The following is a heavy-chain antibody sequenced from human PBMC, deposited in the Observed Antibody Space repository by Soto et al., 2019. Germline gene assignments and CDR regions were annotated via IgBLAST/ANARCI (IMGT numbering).Heavy chain of an antibody. CDR1: RGSSRNGGYY. CDR3: AKWPMVNPFTAFDI. V-gene: IGHV4-31*02. Sequence: SETLSVTGTVSRGSSRNGGYYCSWIRQHPGKGLEWIGYIYYGGSTYYNPSLKSRVTISVDTSKNQFSLKLSSVTAADTAVYYCAKWPMVNPFTAFDIRGQGTKV. J-gene: IGHJ3*02. CDR2: IYYGGST. D-gene: IGHD3-10*01.